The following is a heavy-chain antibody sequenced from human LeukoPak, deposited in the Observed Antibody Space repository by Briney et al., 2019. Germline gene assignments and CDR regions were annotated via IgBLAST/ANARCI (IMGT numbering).Heavy chain of an antibody. D-gene: IGHD6-13*01. CDR3: ASTSIAAAGSFTEGSQGFPNYYFDY. Sequence: TSETLSLTCTVSGGSISSYYWSWIRQPPGKGLEWIGYIYYSGSTNYNPSLKSRVTISVDTSKNQFSLKLSSVTAADTAVYYCASTSIAAAGSFTEGSQGFPNYYFDYWGQGTLVTVSS. J-gene: IGHJ4*02. CDR1: GGSISSYY. V-gene: IGHV4-59*01. CDR2: IYYSGST.